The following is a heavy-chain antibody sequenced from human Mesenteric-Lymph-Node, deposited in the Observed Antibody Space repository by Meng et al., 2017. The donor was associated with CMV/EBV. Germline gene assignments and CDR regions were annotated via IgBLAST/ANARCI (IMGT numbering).Heavy chain of an antibody. CDR3: ATNYDFFSGYSHQFYYGMDV. CDR1: ESTFIDYY. J-gene: IGHJ6*02. D-gene: IGHD3-3*01. V-gene: IGHV3-11*01. Sequence: GESLKISCAASESTFIDYYMSWIRQAPGKGLEWVSYISSSGSTIDYADSVKGRFTISRDNAKNSLFLQMNSLRAEDTAVYYCATNYDFFSGYSHQFYYGMDVWGQGTTVTVSS. CDR2: ISSSGSTI.